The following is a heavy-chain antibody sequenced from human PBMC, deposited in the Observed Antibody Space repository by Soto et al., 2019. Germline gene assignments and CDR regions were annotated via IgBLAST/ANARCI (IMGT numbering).Heavy chain of an antibody. D-gene: IGHD6-19*01. Sequence: PGGSLRLSCAASGFTFSSYAMSWVRQAPGKGLEWVSGISDTGGNTHYVDSVKGRFTISRDISKNTLYLQMNSLRAEDTAVYYCAKEGVRYSSGWYLDYWGQGILVTVSS. CDR3: AKEGVRYSSGWYLDY. J-gene: IGHJ4*02. V-gene: IGHV3-23*01. CDR1: GFTFSSYA. CDR2: ISDTGGNT.